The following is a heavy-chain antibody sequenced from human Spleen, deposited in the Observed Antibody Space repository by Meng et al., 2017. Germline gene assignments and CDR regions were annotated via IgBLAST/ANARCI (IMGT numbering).Heavy chain of an antibody. CDR3: AGGPN. V-gene: IGHV4-34*01. CDR2: IIDRGST. Sequence: QVQLQQWGAGLLKPSETLSLTCAVYGGSFREYCWSWIRQPPGKGLEWIGEIIDRGSTNYNPSLKSRIAISVDTSKNQFSLKLSSVTAADTAVYYCAGGPNWGQGTLVTVSS. J-gene: IGHJ4*02. CDR1: GGSFREYC.